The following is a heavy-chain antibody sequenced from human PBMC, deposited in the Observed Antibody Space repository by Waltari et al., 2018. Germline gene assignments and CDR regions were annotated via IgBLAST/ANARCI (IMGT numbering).Heavy chain of an antibody. V-gene: IGHV3-9*03. CDR2: ISWNSGSI. D-gene: IGHD6-19*01. Sequence: EVQLVESGGGLVQPGRSLRLSCAASGFTFDDYAMHWVRQAPGKGLEWVSGISWNSGSIGYADSVKGRFTISRDNAKNSLYLQMNSLRAEDMALYYCAKGYSSGWYSDAFDIWGQGTMVTVSS. CDR3: AKGYSSGWYSDAFDI. J-gene: IGHJ3*02. CDR1: GFTFDDYA.